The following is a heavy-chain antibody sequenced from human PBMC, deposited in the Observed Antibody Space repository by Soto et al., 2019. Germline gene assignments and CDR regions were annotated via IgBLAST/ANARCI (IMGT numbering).Heavy chain of an antibody. Sequence: QVQLVQSGAEVKKHGASVKVSYKASGYTFTSYDINWVRQATGQGLEWMGWMNPNSGNTGYAQKFQGRVTMTRNTSISTAYMELSSLRSEDTAVYYCARGLIVGSSLFEIHDYWGQGTLVTVSS. CDR1: GYTFTSYD. D-gene: IGHD6-13*01. J-gene: IGHJ4*02. V-gene: IGHV1-8*01. CDR3: ARGLIVGSSLFEIHDY. CDR2: MNPNSGNT.